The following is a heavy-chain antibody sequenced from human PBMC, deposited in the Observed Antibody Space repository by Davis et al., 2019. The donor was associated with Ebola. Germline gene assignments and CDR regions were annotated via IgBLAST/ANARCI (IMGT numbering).Heavy chain of an antibody. Sequence: ASVKVSCKASGYTFTSYGISWVRQAPGQGLEWMGWISAYNGNTNYAQKLQGRVTMTTDTSTSTAYMELRSLRSDDTAVYYCARDRYVWGLMGGGADYWGQGTLVTVSS. CDR2: ISAYNGNT. D-gene: IGHD3-16*01. CDR1: GYTFTSYG. V-gene: IGHV1-18*04. CDR3: ARDRYVWGLMGGGADY. J-gene: IGHJ4*02.